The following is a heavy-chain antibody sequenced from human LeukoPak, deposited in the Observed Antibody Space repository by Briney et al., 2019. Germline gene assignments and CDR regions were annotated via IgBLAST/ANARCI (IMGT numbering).Heavy chain of an antibody. CDR2: IYYSGST. Sequence: SETLSLTCTVSGGSISSGGYYWSWIRQHPGKGLEWIGYIYYSGSTFYNPSLKSRVTISVDTSKNQFSLKLSSVTAADTAVYYCARDGGDYAQGAFDIWGQGTMATVSS. J-gene: IGHJ3*02. D-gene: IGHD4-17*01. CDR3: ARDGGDYAQGAFDI. V-gene: IGHV4-31*03. CDR1: GGSISSGGYY.